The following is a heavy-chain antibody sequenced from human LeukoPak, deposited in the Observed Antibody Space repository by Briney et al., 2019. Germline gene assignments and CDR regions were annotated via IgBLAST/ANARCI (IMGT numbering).Heavy chain of an antibody. Sequence: PGGSLRLSCAASGFTFSSYSMNWVRQAPGKELEWVSSISSSSSYIYYADSVRGRFTISRDNAKNSLYLQMNSLRAEDTAVYYCARVGGGSDYYYYGMDVWGQGTTVTVSS. D-gene: IGHD2-15*01. CDR1: GFTFSSYS. CDR2: ISSSSSYI. CDR3: ARVGGGSDYYYYGMDV. V-gene: IGHV3-21*01. J-gene: IGHJ6*02.